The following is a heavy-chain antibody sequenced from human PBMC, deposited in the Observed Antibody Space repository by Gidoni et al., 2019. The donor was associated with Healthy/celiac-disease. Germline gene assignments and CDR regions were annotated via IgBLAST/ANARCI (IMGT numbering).Heavy chain of an antibody. D-gene: IGHD5-12*01. Sequence: EVQLVESGGGLVQPGGSLRLSCAASGFTFSSYWMSWVRQAPGKGLEWVANIKQDGSEKYYVDSVKGRFTISRDNAKNSLYLQMNSLRAEDTAVYYCARTRAMVATADYYYYYGMDVWGQGTTVTVSS. V-gene: IGHV3-7*01. CDR3: ARTRAMVATADYYYYYGMDV. J-gene: IGHJ6*02. CDR1: GFTFSSYW. CDR2: IKQDGSEK.